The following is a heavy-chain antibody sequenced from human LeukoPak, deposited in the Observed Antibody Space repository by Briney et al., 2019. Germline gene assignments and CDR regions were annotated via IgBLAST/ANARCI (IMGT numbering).Heavy chain of an antibody. Sequence: PGGSLRLSCAASGFTFSSHSLSWVRQAPGKGLEWVSSIGISGNTYYADSVKGRFTISRDNSKNTLYLQMNSLRAEDTAVYYCAKMMDWAFDYWGQGTLVTVSS. CDR2: IGISGNT. J-gene: IGHJ4*02. CDR1: GFTFSSHS. D-gene: IGHD3/OR15-3a*01. CDR3: AKMMDWAFDY. V-gene: IGHV3-23*01.